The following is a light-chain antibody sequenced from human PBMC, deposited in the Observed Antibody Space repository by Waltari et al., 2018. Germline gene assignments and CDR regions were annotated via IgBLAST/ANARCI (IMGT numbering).Light chain of an antibody. CDR2: DVS. Sequence: QSALTQPASVSGSPGQSITISCTGTSSDVGGYNYVSWYQHHPGKAPKVKIYDVSKRPSGVSNSFSGSKSGNTAYMNISGLQAEDEADYYCSSYTSSSTSRYVFGTGTKVTVL. CDR3: SSYTSSSTSRYV. V-gene: IGLV2-14*03. J-gene: IGLJ1*01. CDR1: SSDVGGYNY.